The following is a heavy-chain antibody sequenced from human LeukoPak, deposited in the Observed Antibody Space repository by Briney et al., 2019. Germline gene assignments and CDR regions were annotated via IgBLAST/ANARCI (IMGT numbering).Heavy chain of an antibody. J-gene: IGHJ6*02. V-gene: IGHV3-21*01. CDR3: ARVRAAAGFYYGMDV. CDR1: GFIFGSYS. D-gene: IGHD6-13*01. Sequence: GGSLTLSCAASGFIFGSYSINWVRQATGKGLEWVSSISSSSSYIFYADSVKGRFTISRDNAKNSLYLQMNSLRAEDTALYYCARVRAAAGFYYGMDVWGQGTTVTVSS. CDR2: ISSSSSYI.